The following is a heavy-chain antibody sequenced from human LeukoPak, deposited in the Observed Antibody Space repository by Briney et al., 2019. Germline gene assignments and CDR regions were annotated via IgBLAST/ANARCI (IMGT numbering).Heavy chain of an antibody. V-gene: IGHV4-4*07. Sequence: SETLSLTCTVSRGSISTFYWSWIRQPAGKGLEWIGHIYTSGTTNYNPSLKSRVTVSIDTSKNQSSLKLSSVTAADTAVYYCARGRYCTDGSCYFDYWGQGTLVTVSS. J-gene: IGHJ4*02. CDR1: RGSISTFY. D-gene: IGHD2-15*01. CDR2: IYTSGTT. CDR3: ARGRYCTDGSCYFDY.